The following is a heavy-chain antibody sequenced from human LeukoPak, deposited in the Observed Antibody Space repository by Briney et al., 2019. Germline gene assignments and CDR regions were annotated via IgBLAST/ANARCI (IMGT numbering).Heavy chain of an antibody. CDR1: GGSISSYY. CDR3: ARELHGVPAMGATQSYYYYMDV. CDR2: IYTSGST. D-gene: IGHD3-16*01. J-gene: IGHJ6*03. V-gene: IGHV4-4*07. Sequence: SETLSLTCTVSGGSISSYYWSWIRQPAGKGLEWIGRIYTSGSTNYNPSLKSRVTMSVDTSKNQFSLKLSSVTAADTAVYYCARELHGVPAMGATQSYYYYMDVWGKGTTVTVSS.